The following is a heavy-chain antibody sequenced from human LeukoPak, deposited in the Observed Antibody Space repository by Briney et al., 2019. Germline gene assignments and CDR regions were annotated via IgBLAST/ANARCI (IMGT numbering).Heavy chain of an antibody. J-gene: IGHJ5*02. V-gene: IGHV3-23*01. Sequence: GGSLRLSCAASGFTFSAYAISWVRQAPGKGLEWVSAISGSGGITYYGDSVKGRFTISRGNSKNTLYLQMNSLRAEDTSVYYCAKHDPRRVVITNWFDPWGQGTLVTVSS. CDR1: GFTFSAYA. CDR2: ISGSGGIT. D-gene: IGHD3-22*01. CDR3: AKHDPRRVVITNWFDP.